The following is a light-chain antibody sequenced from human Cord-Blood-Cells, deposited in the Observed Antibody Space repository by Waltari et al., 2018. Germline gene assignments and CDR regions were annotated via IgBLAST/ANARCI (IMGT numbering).Light chain of an antibody. Sequence: EIVLPQSPATLSLSPGERATLSCRASQRVSSYLAWYQQKTGQAPRLLIYDASNRATGIPARFSGSGSGTDFTLTISSLEPEDVAVYYCQQRSNWQWTFGQGTKVEIK. J-gene: IGKJ1*01. CDR2: DAS. CDR1: QRVSSY. CDR3: QQRSNWQWT. V-gene: IGKV3-11*01.